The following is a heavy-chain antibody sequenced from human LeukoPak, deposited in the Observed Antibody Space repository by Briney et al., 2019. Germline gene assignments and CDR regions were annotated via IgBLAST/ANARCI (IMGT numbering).Heavy chain of an antibody. J-gene: IGHJ4*02. CDR2: SIPIFGTA. CDR3: ARGDGYPEY. Sequence: SVKVSCKTSGGTFSSYVISSVRQAPGQGLEWMGGSIPIFGTANYAQKIQGRGTITTDESTSTAYMELSSLRSEDTAVYYCARGDGYPEYWGQGTLVTVSS. CDR1: GGTFSSYV. V-gene: IGHV1-69*05. D-gene: IGHD5-24*01.